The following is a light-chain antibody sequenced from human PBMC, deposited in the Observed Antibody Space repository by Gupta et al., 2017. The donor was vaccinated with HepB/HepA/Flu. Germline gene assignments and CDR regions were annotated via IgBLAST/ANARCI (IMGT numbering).Light chain of an antibody. J-gene: IGKJ5*01. Sequence: EIVLTHSPHPLSLSPGERATPSCWASHTVGKNYLGWFQQKPGQAPRLLVYNASTRATGIPDRFSGSGSGTDFTLTIGRVEPEDFAVYYCHQEDYSPFTFGQGTRVDIK. CDR1: HTVGKNY. CDR3: HQEDYSPFT. V-gene: IGKV3-20*01. CDR2: NAS.